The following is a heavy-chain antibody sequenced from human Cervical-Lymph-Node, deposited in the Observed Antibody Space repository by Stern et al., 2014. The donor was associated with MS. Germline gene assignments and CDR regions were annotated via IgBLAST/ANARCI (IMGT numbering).Heavy chain of an antibody. D-gene: IGHD6-19*01. CDR2: IQQDGSEK. CDR3: ARASGDSSGWYGAFYFFGLDV. J-gene: IGHJ6*02. V-gene: IGHV3-7*01. CDR1: GFTFSRCS. Sequence: EVQLVESGGGLVQPGGSLRLSCAASGFTFSRCSMTWVRQAPGKGLEWVANIQQDGSEKYHVDSVKGRFTISRDNAKNSLYLQMNSLRAEDTAVYYCARASGDSSGWYGAFYFFGLDVWGQGTTVTVSS.